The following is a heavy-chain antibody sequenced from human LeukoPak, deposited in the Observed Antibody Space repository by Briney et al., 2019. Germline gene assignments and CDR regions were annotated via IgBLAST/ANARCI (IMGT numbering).Heavy chain of an antibody. CDR1: GESFSGYY. V-gene: IGHV4-34*01. J-gene: IGHJ4*02. Sequence: SETLSLTCAVYGESFSGYYWSWIRQPPRKGLEWIGEINHSGSTNYNPSLKSRVTISVDTSKNQFSLKLSSVTAADTAVYYCARGLRNGLGYWGQGTLVTVSS. CDR2: INHSGST. D-gene: IGHD2-8*01. CDR3: ARGLRNGLGY.